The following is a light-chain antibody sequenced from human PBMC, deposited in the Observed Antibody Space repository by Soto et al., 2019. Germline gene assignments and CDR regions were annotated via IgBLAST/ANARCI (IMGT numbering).Light chain of an antibody. CDR2: DAS. V-gene: IGKV3-15*01. CDR3: QHYNPSLT. CDR1: QSVSSN. Sequence: IVMTQSPATLSVSPGERATLSCRASQSVSSNLAWYQQKPGQAPRLLIYDASTRATGIPARFSGSGSGTEFALTITTLQSEDFPVYYYQHYNPSLTFGGAPNVQIK. J-gene: IGKJ4*01.